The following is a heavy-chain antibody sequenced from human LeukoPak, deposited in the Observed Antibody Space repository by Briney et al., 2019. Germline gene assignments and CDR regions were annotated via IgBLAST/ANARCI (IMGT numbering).Heavy chain of an antibody. J-gene: IGHJ5*02. CDR3: ARVNTIFGVVTMGWFDP. Sequence: ASVKVSCKASGYTFTSYGISWVRQAPGQGLEWMGWISAYNGNTNYAQKLQGRVTMTTDTSTSTDYMELRSLRSDDTAVYYCARVNTIFGVVTMGWFDPWGQGTLVTVSS. V-gene: IGHV1-18*01. CDR1: GYTFTSYG. D-gene: IGHD3-3*01. CDR2: ISAYNGNT.